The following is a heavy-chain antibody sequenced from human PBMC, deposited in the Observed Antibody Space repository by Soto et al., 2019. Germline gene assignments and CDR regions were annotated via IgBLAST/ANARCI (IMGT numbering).Heavy chain of an antibody. CDR2: IWYDGSNK. Sequence: HLGGSLRLSCAASGFTFSSYGMHWVRQAPGKGLEWVAVIWYDGSNKYYADSVKGRFTISRDNSKNTLYLQMNSLRAEDTAVYYCAREPPGITMIVVAPDYWGQGT. D-gene: IGHD3-22*01. V-gene: IGHV3-33*01. CDR1: GFTFSSYG. J-gene: IGHJ4*02. CDR3: AREPPGITMIVVAPDY.